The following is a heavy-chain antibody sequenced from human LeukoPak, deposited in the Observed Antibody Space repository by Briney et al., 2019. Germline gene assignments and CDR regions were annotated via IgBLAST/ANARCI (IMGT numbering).Heavy chain of an antibody. V-gene: IGHV1-69*04. J-gene: IGHJ4*02. CDR2: IIPILGIA. Sequence: SVTVSCKASGGTFSSYAISWVRQAPGQGLEWMGRIIPILGIANYAQKFQGRVTITADKSTSTAYMELSSLRSEDTAVYYCARVYGDGYNYPDYWGQGTLVTVSS. CDR3: ARVYGDGYNYPDY. D-gene: IGHD5-24*01. CDR1: GGTFSSYA.